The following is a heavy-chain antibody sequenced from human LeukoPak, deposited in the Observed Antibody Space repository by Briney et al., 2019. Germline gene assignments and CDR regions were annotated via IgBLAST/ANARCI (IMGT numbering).Heavy chain of an antibody. Sequence: GGSLRLSCRAYGFGFSNYGMHWVRQAPGKGLEWVSGISGSGGSTYYADSVKGRFTISRDTSKNTLYLQMNSLRAEDTAIYYCAKRLWGDGYNYFDYWGQGSLVTVSS. J-gene: IGHJ4*02. CDR2: ISGSGGST. V-gene: IGHV3-23*01. D-gene: IGHD5-24*01. CDR1: GFGFSNYG. CDR3: AKRLWGDGYNYFDY.